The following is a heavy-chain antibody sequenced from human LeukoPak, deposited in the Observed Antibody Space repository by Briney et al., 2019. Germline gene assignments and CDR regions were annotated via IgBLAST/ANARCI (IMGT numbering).Heavy chain of an antibody. J-gene: IGHJ4*02. V-gene: IGHV4-38-2*02. Sequence: TSETLPLTCTVSGSSISSGYYWGWIRQPPGKGLEGIGTVYYSSGTYYNPSLKSRASISVDTSRNQFSLKLTSVTDADTAVYYCASDENNISWFFYWGQGALVTVSS. CDR3: ASDENNISWFFY. CDR1: GSSISSGYY. D-gene: IGHD6-13*01. CDR2: VYYSSGT.